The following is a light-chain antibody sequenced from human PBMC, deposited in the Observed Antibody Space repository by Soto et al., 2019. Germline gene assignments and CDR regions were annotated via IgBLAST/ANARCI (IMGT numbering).Light chain of an antibody. V-gene: IGKV3-15*01. CDR3: QQYKNCPSLFT. CDR1: QSVSSN. Sequence: EIVMTQSPATLSVSPGERATLSCRASQSVSSNLAWYQQKPGQAPRLLIYGASTRATGIPARFSGSGSGTEFNLTLSSLQSEDFAVYYCQQYKNCPSLFTFGPGTKVDIK. CDR2: GAS. J-gene: IGKJ3*01.